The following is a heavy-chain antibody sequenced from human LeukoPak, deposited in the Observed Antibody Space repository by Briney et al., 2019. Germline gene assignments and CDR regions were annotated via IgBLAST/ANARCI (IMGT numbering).Heavy chain of an antibody. Sequence: SETLSLTCIVSGSSISSYYWSWIRQPPGKGLEWIAYIYYSGSTNYNPSLKSRVTISIDTSKNQFSLKLSSATAADTAVYYCARHSGSYYDFDYWGQGTLVTVSS. CDR3: ARHSGSYYDFDY. CDR1: GSSISSYY. D-gene: IGHD1-26*01. J-gene: IGHJ4*02. V-gene: IGHV4-59*08. CDR2: IYYSGST.